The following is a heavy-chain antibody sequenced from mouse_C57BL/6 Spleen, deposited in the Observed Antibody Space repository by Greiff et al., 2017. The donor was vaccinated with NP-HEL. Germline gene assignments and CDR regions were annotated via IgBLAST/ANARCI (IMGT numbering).Heavy chain of an antibody. V-gene: IGHV5-17*01. CDR1: GFTFSDYG. CDR3: ARRVAYYFDY. CDR2: ISSGSSTI. Sequence: EVQLVESGGGLVKPGGSLKLSCAASGFTFSDYGMHWVRQAPEKGLEWVAYISSGSSTIYYADTVKGRFTISRDNAKNTLFLQMTSLRSEDTAMYYCARRVAYYFDYWGQGTTLTVSS. D-gene: IGHD1-1*01. J-gene: IGHJ2*01.